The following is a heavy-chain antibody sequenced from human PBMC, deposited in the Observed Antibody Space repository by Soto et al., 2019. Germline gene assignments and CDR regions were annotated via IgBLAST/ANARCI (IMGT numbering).Heavy chain of an antibody. V-gene: IGHV4-59*01. CDR3: ARWQCPDGVCNLLDS. Sequence: AETLSLTCTVPRGSISGYWNWIRQPPGKGLEYIGHIHTNGGTSYNPSLKSRVTISVDTSRNQFSLKMHSVTAADTAVYYCARWQCPDGVCNLLDSWSQGTLVTVSS. D-gene: IGHD2-8*01. J-gene: IGHJ4*02. CDR2: IHTNGGT. CDR1: RGSISGY.